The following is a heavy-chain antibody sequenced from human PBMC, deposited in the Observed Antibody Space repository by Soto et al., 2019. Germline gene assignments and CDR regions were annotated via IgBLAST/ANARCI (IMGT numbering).Heavy chain of an antibody. Sequence: QVQLVESGGGVVQPGRSLRLYCATSGFTFKSYGMHWVRQAPGKGLEWVAVIWYDGSKKYYADSVKGRFTISRDDSKNTLYLQMNSLRAEDTAIYYCARHVGVVGATLDYWGQGTLVTVSS. CDR2: IWYDGSKK. CDR1: GFTFKSYG. J-gene: IGHJ4*02. V-gene: IGHV3-33*01. D-gene: IGHD1-26*01. CDR3: ARHVGVVGATLDY.